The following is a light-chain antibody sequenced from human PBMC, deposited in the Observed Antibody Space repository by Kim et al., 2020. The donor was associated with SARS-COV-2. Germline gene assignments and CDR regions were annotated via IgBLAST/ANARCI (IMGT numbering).Light chain of an antibody. Sequence: GKTVTIPCTRSSGSIASTYVQWYQQRPGSAPTTVIYEDNQRPSGVPDRFSGSIDSSSNSASLTISGLKTEDEADYFCQSYDDSNQVFGGGTQLTVL. J-gene: IGLJ3*02. CDR1: SGSIASTY. CDR3: QSYDDSNQV. V-gene: IGLV6-57*03. CDR2: EDN.